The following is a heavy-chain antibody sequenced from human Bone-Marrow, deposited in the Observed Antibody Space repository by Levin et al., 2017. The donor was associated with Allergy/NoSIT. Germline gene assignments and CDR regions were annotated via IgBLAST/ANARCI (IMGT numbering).Heavy chain of an antibody. CDR1: GFSFSTYS. Sequence: GESLKISCAVSGFSFSTYSMNWVRQAPGKGLEWVSSISSSGSYIYYADSVKGRFTISRDNAKNSLFLQMNSLRAEDTAVYYCARDLVVPAARIPFDYWGREPWSPSPQ. J-gene: IGHJ4*02. CDR2: ISSSGSYI. V-gene: IGHV3-21*01. D-gene: IGHD2-2*01. CDR3: ARDLVVPAARIPFDY.